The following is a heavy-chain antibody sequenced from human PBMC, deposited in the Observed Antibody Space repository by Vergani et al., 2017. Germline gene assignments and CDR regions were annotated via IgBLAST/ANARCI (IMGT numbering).Heavy chain of an antibody. D-gene: IGHD6-13*01. Sequence: VQLVESGGGLVQPGGSLRLSCAASGFTFSSYAMSWVRQAPGKGLEWVSAISGSGGSTYYADSVKGRFTISRDNSKNTLYLQMNSLRAEDTAVYYCAKWDLGYSSSWYWDYFDYWGQGTLVTVSS. CDR3: AKWDLGYSSSWYWDYFDY. CDR2: ISGSGGST. CDR1: GFTFSSYA. V-gene: IGHV3-23*04. J-gene: IGHJ4*02.